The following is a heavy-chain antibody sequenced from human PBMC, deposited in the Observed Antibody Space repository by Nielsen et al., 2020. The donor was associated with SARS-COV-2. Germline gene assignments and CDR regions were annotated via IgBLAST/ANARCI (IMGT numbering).Heavy chain of an antibody. D-gene: IGHD3-16*01. J-gene: IGHJ4*02. Sequence: SLKISCAASGFTFDDYAMHWVRQAPGKGLEWVSGVSWDSDRIGYAESVKGRFTISRDNAKNSLYLQMNSLRAEDTAVYFCAKEHLVDRALIMYYFDSWGQGTLVTVSS. CDR1: GFTFDDYA. CDR3: AKEHLVDRALIMYYFDS. CDR2: VSWDSDRI. V-gene: IGHV3-9*01.